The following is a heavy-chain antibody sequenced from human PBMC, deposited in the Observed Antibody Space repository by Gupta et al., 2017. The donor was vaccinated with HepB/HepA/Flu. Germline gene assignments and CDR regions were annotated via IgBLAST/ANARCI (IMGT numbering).Heavy chain of an antibody. J-gene: IGHJ6*02. V-gene: IGHV3-21*01. CDR3: ARDRYSSGWYGGARPGYYYYGMDV. D-gene: IGHD6-19*01. Sequence: EVQLVESGGGLVKPGGSLRLSCAASGFPLCTYRMNWLRRAPGKGLAWVSSISSSSSYIYYADSVKGRFTISRDNAKNSLYLQMNSLRAEDTAVYYCARDRYSSGWYGGARPGYYYYGMDVWGQGTTVTVSS. CDR1: GFPLCTYR. CDR2: ISSSSSYI.